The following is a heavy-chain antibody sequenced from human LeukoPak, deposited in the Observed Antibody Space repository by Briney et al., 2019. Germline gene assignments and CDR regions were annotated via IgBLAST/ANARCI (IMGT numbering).Heavy chain of an antibody. CDR1: GFTLSNAW. V-gene: IGHV3-23*01. CDR3: AKEAMTGSYPFYYFDY. D-gene: IGHD3-9*01. J-gene: IGHJ4*02. Sequence: GGSLRLSCAASGFTLSNAWMSWVRQAPGRGLDWVSTISGGGGGTYYADSVKGRFTISRDNSKNTLYLEMNSLRAEDTAIYFCAKEAMTGSYPFYYFDYWGQGTLVTVSS. CDR2: ISGGGGGT.